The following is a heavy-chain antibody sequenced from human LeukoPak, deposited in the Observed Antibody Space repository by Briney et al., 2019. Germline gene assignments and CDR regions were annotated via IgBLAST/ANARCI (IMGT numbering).Heavy chain of an antibody. CDR3: ARGLSRGSSRNNWFDP. CDR1: GGSISSGGYY. J-gene: IGHJ5*02. Sequence: SQTLSLTCTVSGGSISSGGYYWSWIRQHPGKGLEWIGYIYYSGSTYYNPSLKSRVTISVDTSKNQFSLKLSSVTAADTAVYYCARGLSRGSSRNNWFDPWGQGTLVTASS. D-gene: IGHD2-15*01. V-gene: IGHV4-31*03. CDR2: IYYSGST.